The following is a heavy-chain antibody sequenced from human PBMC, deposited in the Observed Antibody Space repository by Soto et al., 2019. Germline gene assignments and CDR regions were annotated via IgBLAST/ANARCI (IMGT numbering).Heavy chain of an antibody. Sequence: XVSLRLSCTASGFTFSTSAMSWVRQAPGRGLEWVSGISGSGAGTYYADSVKGRFTVSRDNSKNTLYLQMSGLRAEDAAVYYCAKGPTVFGEVISFDYYYGMYVWGQGTPVTVSS. CDR1: GFTFSTSA. J-gene: IGHJ6*02. CDR2: ISGSGAGT. D-gene: IGHD3-3*01. CDR3: AKGPTVFGEVISFDYYYGMYV. V-gene: IGHV3-23*01.